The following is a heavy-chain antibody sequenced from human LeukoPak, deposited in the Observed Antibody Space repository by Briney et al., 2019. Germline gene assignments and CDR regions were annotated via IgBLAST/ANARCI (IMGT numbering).Heavy chain of an antibody. D-gene: IGHD3-3*01. CDR1: GFTFSSYG. J-gene: IGHJ4*02. CDR3: AKDQSSRPDYYFDY. Sequence: GGSLRLSCAASGFTFSSYGMHWVRQAPGKGLEWVAFIRYDGSNKYYADSVKGRFTISRDNSKNTLYLQMNSLRAEDTAVYYCAKDQSSRPDYYFDYWGQGTLVTVSS. V-gene: IGHV3-30*02. CDR2: IRYDGSNK.